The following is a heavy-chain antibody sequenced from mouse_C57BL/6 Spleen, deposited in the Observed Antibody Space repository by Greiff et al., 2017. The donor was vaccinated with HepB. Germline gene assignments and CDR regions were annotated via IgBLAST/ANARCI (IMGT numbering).Heavy chain of an antibody. V-gene: IGHV1-81*01. Sequence: VQLQQSGAELARPGASVKLSCKASGYTFTSYGISWVKQRTGQGLEWIGEIYPRSGNTYYNEKFKGKATLTADKSSSTAYMELRSLTSEDSAVYFGARGDFGTTVVATPGGFDVWGTGTTVTVSS. CDR1: GYTFTSYG. D-gene: IGHD1-1*01. CDR2: IYPRSGNT. CDR3: ARGDFGTTVVATPGGFDV. J-gene: IGHJ1*03.